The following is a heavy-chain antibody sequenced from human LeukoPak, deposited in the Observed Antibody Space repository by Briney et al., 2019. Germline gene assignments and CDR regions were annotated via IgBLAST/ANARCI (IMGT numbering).Heavy chain of an antibody. CDR2: INPNSGST. CDR1: GYTFTGYY. CDR3: ARALYDFGPDY. J-gene: IGHJ4*02. D-gene: IGHD3-3*01. Sequence: ASVKVSCKASGYTFTGYYMHWVRQAPGQGLEWMGWINPNSGSTNYAQKFQGRVTMTRDTSISTAYMELGRLRSDDTAVYYCARALYDFGPDYWGQGTLVTVSS. V-gene: IGHV1-2*02.